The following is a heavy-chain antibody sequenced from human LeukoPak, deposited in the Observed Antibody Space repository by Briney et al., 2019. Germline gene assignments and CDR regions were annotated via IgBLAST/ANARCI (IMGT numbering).Heavy chain of an antibody. D-gene: IGHD4-17*01. CDR1: GGSFSGYY. Sequence: SETLSLTCAVYGGSFSGYYWSRIRQPPGKGLEWIGEINHSGSTNYNPSLKSRVTISVDTSKNQFSLKLSSVTAADTAVYYCAREDYGDQTGDAFDIWGQGTMVTVSS. J-gene: IGHJ3*02. V-gene: IGHV4-34*01. CDR3: AREDYGDQTGDAFDI. CDR2: INHSGST.